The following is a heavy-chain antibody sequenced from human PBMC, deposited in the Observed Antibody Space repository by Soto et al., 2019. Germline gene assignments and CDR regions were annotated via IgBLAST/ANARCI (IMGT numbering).Heavy chain of an antibody. D-gene: IGHD3-10*01. CDR3: AREGTRGVGVDEY. CDR1: GGTFSSYT. V-gene: IGHV1-69*08. CDR2: IIPILGIA. Sequence: QVQLVQSGAEVKKPGSSVKVSCKASGGTFSSYTISWVRQAPGQGLEWMGRIIPILGIANYAQKFQGRVTITADKSTSTAYMELSSLRSEDTAVYYCAREGTRGVGVDEYWGHGTLVTVSS. J-gene: IGHJ4*01.